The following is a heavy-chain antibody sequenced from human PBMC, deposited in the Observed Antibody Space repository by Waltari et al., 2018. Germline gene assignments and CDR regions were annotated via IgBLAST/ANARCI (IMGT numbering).Heavy chain of an antibody. CDR3: ASYPYSSSSLRDYYYMDV. CDR1: GGSISSYY. CDR2: IYYSGST. Sequence: QVQLQESGPGLVKPSETLSLTCTVAGGSISSYYWRWIRQPPGKGLEWIGYIYYSGSTNYNPSLKSRVTISVETSKNQFSLKLSSVTAADTAVYYCASYPYSSSSLRDYYYMDVWGKGTTVTVSS. V-gene: IGHV4-59*01. J-gene: IGHJ6*03. D-gene: IGHD6-6*01.